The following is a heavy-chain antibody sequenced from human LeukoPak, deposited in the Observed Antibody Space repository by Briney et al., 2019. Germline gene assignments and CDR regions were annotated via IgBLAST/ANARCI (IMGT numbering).Heavy chain of an antibody. D-gene: IGHD6-6*01. Sequence: PSETLSLTCAVYGGSFSGYYWSWIRQPPGKGLEWIGYIYHSGTTYYNPSLKSRVTISLDRSKNQFSLKLTFVTAADTAVYYCARDPAARPGRSDYWGQGMLVTVSS. V-gene: IGHV4-34*01. J-gene: IGHJ4*02. CDR1: GGSFSGYY. CDR3: ARDPAARPGRSDY. CDR2: IYHSGTT.